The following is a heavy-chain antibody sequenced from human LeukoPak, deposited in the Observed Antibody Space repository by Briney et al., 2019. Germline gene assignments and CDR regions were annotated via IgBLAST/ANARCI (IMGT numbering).Heavy chain of an antibody. Sequence: GGSLRLSCAASGFTFSSYWMYWVRQAPGKGLVWVSRINSDGKTTNYADSVKGRFTISRDNSKNTLYLQMNSLRAEDTAVYYCARRNIAAAALDYWGQGTLVTVSS. V-gene: IGHV3-74*01. CDR2: INSDGKTT. D-gene: IGHD6-13*01. J-gene: IGHJ4*02. CDR3: ARRNIAAAALDY. CDR1: GFTFSSYW.